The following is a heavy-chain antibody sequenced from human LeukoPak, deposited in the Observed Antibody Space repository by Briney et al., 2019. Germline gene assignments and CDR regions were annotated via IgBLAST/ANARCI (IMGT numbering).Heavy chain of an antibody. V-gene: IGHV1-8*01. J-gene: IGHJ5*02. CDR2: MNPNSGNT. CDR3: ARLYLSGSIPWFDP. D-gene: IGHD1-26*01. Sequence: ASVKVSCKASGYTFTSYDIDWVRQATGQGLEWMGWMNPNSGNTGYAQKFQGRVTMTRNTSISTAYMELSSLRSEDTAVYYCARLYLSGSIPWFDPWGQGTLVTVSS. CDR1: GYTFTSYD.